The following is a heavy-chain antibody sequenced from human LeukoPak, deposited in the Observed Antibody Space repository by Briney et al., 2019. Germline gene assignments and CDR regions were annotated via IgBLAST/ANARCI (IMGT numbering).Heavy chain of an antibody. Sequence: GGSLRLSCTPSRFSVSHNYMNWVRQAPGKGREWVALIYSCGNTHYADSVQGRFTISRDNSKNTLYLQMSSLRVEDTAVYYCTRDTPGIAASVSGGWGQGTLVTVS. J-gene: IGHJ4*02. D-gene: IGHD6-13*01. CDR3: TRDTPGIAASVSGG. CDR1: RFSVSHNY. V-gene: IGHV3-53*01. CDR2: IYSCGNT.